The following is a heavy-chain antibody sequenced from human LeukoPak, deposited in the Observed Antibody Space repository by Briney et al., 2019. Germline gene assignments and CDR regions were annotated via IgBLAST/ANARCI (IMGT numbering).Heavy chain of an antibody. J-gene: IGHJ3*02. Sequence: GSLRLSCAASGFTFSSYTMNWVRQAPGKGLEWIGEINHSGSTNYNPSLKSRVTISVDTSKNQFSLKLSSVTAADTAVYYCARLYYYDTNGHSSGAFDIWGQGTMVTVSS. D-gene: IGHD3-22*01. CDR2: INHSGST. CDR3: ARLYYYDTNGHSSGAFDI. CDR1: GFTFSSYT. V-gene: IGHV4-34*01.